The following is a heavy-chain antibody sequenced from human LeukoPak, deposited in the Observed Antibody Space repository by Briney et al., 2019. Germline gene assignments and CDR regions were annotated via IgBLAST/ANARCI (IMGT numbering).Heavy chain of an antibody. Sequence: GGSLRLSCAVSGFAFGSEAMSWVRQSPARGLEWVASISPGGGTTYYADSVKGRFTISRDNSKNTLYLQMNSLRAEDTAVYYCAKLRHQYQLLIDYWGQGTLVTVSS. CDR1: GFAFGSEA. D-gene: IGHD2-2*01. V-gene: IGHV3-23*01. CDR2: ISPGGGTT. CDR3: AKLRHQYQLLIDY. J-gene: IGHJ4*02.